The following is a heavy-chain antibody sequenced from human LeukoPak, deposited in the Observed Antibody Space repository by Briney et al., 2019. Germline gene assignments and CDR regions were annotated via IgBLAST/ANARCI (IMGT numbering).Heavy chain of an antibody. CDR2: IYYSGST. V-gene: IGHV4-31*03. Sequence: SETLSLTCTVSGGSISSGGYYWSWIRQHPGKGLEWIGYIYYSGSTYYNPSLKSRVTISVDTSKNQFSLKLSSVTAADTAVYYCASTSYYGSGTQVDVWGQGTTVTVSS. CDR3: ASTSYYGSGTQVDV. CDR1: GGSISSGGYY. D-gene: IGHD3-10*01. J-gene: IGHJ6*02.